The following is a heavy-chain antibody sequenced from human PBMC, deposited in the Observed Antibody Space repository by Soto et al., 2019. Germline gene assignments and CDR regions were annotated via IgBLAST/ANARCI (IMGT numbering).Heavy chain of an antibody. CDR3: ARENHNIAAAGLDY. D-gene: IGHD6-13*01. V-gene: IGHV1-18*01. CDR1: GYTFTSYG. J-gene: IGHJ4*02. CDR2: ISAYNGNT. Sequence: ASVKVSCKASGYTFTSYGISWVRQAPGQGLEWMGWISAYNGNTNYAQKLQGRVTMTTDTSTSTAYMELRSLRSDDTAVYYCARENHNIAAAGLDYWGQGTLVTVSS.